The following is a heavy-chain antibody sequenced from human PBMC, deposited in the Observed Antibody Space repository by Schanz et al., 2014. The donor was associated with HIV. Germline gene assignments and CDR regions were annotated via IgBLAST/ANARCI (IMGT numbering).Heavy chain of an antibody. J-gene: IGHJ6*02. D-gene: IGHD1-20*01. V-gene: IGHV3-11*04. CDR1: GFTFSDYY. CDR2: ISISGRTI. CDR3: ARDKGDNWAGYYYYYGMDV. Sequence: PGGSLRIFCATSGFTFSDYYMGWIRQAPGKGLEWISYISISGRTISYADSVKGRFTISRDNAKNSLFLQMSSLRAEDTAVYYCARDKGDNWAGYYYYYGMDVWGQGTTVIVSS.